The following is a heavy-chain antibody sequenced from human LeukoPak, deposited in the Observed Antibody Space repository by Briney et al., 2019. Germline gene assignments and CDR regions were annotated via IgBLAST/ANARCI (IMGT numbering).Heavy chain of an antibody. CDR1: GFTFSSYA. CDR3: AKAGQRAVAGTVSFDY. J-gene: IGHJ4*02. V-gene: IGHV3-23*01. Sequence: GGSLRLSCAASGFTFSSYAMSWVRQAPGKGLEWVSAISGSGGSTYYADSVKGRFAISRDNSKSTLYLQMNSLRAEDTAVYYCAKAGQRAVAGTVSFDYWGQGTLVTVSS. D-gene: IGHD6-19*01. CDR2: ISGSGGST.